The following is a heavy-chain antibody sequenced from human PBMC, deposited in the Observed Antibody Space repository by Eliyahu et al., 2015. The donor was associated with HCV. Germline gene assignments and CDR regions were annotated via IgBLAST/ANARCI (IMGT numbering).Heavy chain of an antibody. CDR3: AREFDDYGDYVFDY. J-gene: IGHJ4*02. CDR2: ISSSSSYI. Sequence: EVQLVESGGGLVKPGGSLRLSCAASGXXXGSYSMNWVRQAPGKGLEWVSXISSSSSYIYYADSVKGRFTISRDNAKNSLYLQMNSLRAEDTAVYYCAREFDDYGDYVFDYWGQGTLVTVSS. V-gene: IGHV3-21*01. D-gene: IGHD4-17*01. CDR1: GXXXGSYS.